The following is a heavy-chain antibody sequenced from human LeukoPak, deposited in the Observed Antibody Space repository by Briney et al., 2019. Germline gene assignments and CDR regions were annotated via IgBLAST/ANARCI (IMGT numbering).Heavy chain of an antibody. J-gene: IGHJ4*02. D-gene: IGHD3-10*02. CDR1: GFTFSSYG. CDR2: ISYDGSNK. V-gene: IGHV3-30*18. CDR3: AKMLAGIYFDY. Sequence: GGSLRLSCAASGFTFSSYGMHWVRQAPGKGLEWVAVISYDGSNKYYADSVKGRFTISSDNSKNTLYLQMNSLRAGDTAVYYCAKMLAGIYFDYWGQGTLVTVSS.